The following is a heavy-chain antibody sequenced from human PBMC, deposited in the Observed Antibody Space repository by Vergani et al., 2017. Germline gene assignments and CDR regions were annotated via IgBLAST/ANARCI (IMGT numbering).Heavy chain of an antibody. CDR3: AKALHDFWSGLHVAFDI. V-gene: IGHV3-20*04. J-gene: IGHJ3*02. CDR2: INWNGGST. CDR1: GFTFDDYG. Sequence: EVQLVESGGGVVRPGGSLRLSCAASGFTFDDYGMSWVRQAPGKGLEWVSGINWNGGSTGYADSVKGRFTISRDNAKNSLYLQMNSLRTEDTALYYCAKALHDFWSGLHVAFDIWGQGTMVTVSS. D-gene: IGHD3-3*01.